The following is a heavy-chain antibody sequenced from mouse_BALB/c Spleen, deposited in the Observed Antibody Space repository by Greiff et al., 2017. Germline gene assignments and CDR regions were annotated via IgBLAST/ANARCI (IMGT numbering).Heavy chain of an antibody. D-gene: IGHD2-2*01. J-gene: IGHJ4*01. CDR1: GFSLTSYG. Sequence: VKLMESGPGLVQPSQSLSITCTVSGFSLTSYGVHWVRQSPGKGLEWLGVIWSGGSTDYNAAFISRLSISKDNSKSQVFFKMNSLQADDTAIYYCARKGWLRQDAMDYWGQGTSVTVSS. CDR3: ARKGWLRQDAMDY. V-gene: IGHV2-4-1*01. CDR2: IWSGGST.